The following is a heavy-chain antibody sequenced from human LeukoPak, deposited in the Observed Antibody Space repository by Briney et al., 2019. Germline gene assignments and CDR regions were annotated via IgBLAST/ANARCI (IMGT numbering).Heavy chain of an antibody. V-gene: IGHV1-69*04. CDR2: IIPILGIA. CDR1: GGTFSSYA. D-gene: IGHD4-17*01. CDR3: ARLSGEEYGDYVPDPTRPDWYFDL. Sequence: GASVKVSCKASGGTFSSYAISWVRQAPGQGLEWMGRIIPILGIANYAQKFQGRVTITADKSTSTAYMELSSLRSEDTAVYYCARLSGEEYGDYVPDPTRPDWYFDLWGRGTLVTVSS. J-gene: IGHJ2*01.